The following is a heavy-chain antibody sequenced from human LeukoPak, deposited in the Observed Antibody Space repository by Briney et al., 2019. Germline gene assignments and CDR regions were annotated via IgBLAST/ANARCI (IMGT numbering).Heavy chain of an antibody. CDR1: GDSISFYY. J-gene: IGHJ4*02. V-gene: IGHV4-59*01. Sequence: SSENLSLTCTVSGDSISFYYWSWIRQPPGKGLEWIGYIYYSGSTKQNPSLKSRVTISVDTSKNQFSLKLSSVTAADTAVYYCARDRGSYVDYWGQGALVTVSS. CDR2: IYYSGST. D-gene: IGHD3-16*01. CDR3: ARDRGSYVDY.